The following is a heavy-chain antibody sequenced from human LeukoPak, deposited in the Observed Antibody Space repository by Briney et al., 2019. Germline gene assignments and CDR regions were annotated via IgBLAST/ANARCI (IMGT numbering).Heavy chain of an antibody. D-gene: IGHD4-11*01. CDR2: IYTSGST. CDR3: ARDRDRATVMESDYYYMDV. Sequence: SETLSLTCTVSGGSISSYYWSWIRQPAGKGLEWIGRIYTSGSTNYNPSLKSRVTMSVDTSKNQFPLKLSSVTAADTAVYYCARDRDRATVMESDYYYMDVWGKGTTVTVSS. CDR1: GGSISSYY. J-gene: IGHJ6*03. V-gene: IGHV4-4*07.